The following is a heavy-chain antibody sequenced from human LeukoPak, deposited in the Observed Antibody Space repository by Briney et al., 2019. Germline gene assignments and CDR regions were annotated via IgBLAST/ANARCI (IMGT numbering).Heavy chain of an antibody. CDR2: INHSGST. CDR3: ARSPRYDILTANHYFDY. J-gene: IGHJ4*02. V-gene: IGHV4-34*01. Sequence: PSETLSLTCAVHGGSFSGYYWSWIRQPPGKGLEWIGEINHSGSTNYNPSLKSRVTISVDTSKNQFSLKLSSVTAADTAVYYCARSPRYDILTANHYFDYWGQGTLVTVSS. D-gene: IGHD3-9*01. CDR1: GGSFSGYY.